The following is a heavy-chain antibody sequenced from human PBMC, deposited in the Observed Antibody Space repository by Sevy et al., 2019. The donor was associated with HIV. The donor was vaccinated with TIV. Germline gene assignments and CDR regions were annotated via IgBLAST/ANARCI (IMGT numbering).Heavy chain of an antibody. Sequence: GGSLRLSCAASGSTFSSSTMNWVRQAPGKGLEWVSSISSSSTYIYYVDSLKGLFTISRDNAKNSLYLQMNSLRAEDTAVYYCAKEGGSYYYYYSMDVWGQGTTVTVSS. CDR2: ISSSSTYI. CDR3: AKEGGSYYYYYSMDV. V-gene: IGHV3-21*01. J-gene: IGHJ6*02. D-gene: IGHD3-16*01. CDR1: GSTFSSST.